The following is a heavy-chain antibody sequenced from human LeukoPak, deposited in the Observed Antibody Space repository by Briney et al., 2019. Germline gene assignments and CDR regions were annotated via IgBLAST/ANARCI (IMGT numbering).Heavy chain of an antibody. V-gene: IGHV4-59*08. CDR1: GGSISSYY. J-gene: IGHJ4*02. D-gene: IGHD3-10*01. Sequence: PSETLSLTCTVSGGSISSYYWSWIRQPPGKGLEWIGYIYYSGSTNYNPSLKSRVTISVDTSKNQFSLKLSSVTAADTAVYYCARVAGSGSYVDYWGQGTLVTVSS. CDR2: IYYSGST. CDR3: ARVAGSGSYVDY.